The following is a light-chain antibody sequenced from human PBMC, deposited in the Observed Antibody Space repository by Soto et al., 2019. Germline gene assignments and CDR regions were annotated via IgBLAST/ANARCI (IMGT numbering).Light chain of an antibody. Sequence: EIVLTQSPGTLSLSPGERATLSCRASQSISASYLAWYQQNPGQAPGLLIYGASSRATGIPDRFSGSGSGTDFILTISRLEPEDFAVYYCQQYGSPPWTFGQGTKVEIK. CDR3: QQYGSPPWT. CDR1: QSISASY. J-gene: IGKJ1*01. CDR2: GAS. V-gene: IGKV3-20*01.